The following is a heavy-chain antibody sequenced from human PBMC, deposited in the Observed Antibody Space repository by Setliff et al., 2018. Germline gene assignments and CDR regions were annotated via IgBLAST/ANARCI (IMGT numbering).Heavy chain of an antibody. V-gene: IGHV4-39*01. J-gene: IGHJ4*02. CDR1: GASLSSGTYY. Sequence: SETLSLTCTVSGASLSSGTYYWGWIRQPPGKGLEWIGRIYYRGDTYYNASLKGRLTIPVDTAQNQFSLRLTSVTAADTAVYYCARTGTYRYFDYWGQGAPVTVSS. CDR3: ARTGTYRYFDY. CDR2: IYYRGDT. D-gene: IGHD1-1*01.